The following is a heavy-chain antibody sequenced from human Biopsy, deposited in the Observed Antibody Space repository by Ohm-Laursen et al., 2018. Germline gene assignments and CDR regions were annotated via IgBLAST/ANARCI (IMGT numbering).Heavy chain of an antibody. CDR2: INCKTGAT. D-gene: IGHD2-8*01. V-gene: IGHV1-2*02. Sequence: SSVKVSCNASSYTFTAYNIHWMRQAPGQGLEWLGYINCKTGATNYAQKFQGTVTMTRDTSISTAYLALGSLRSADTAIYYCARDPLNGHKHFDYWGQGSLVTVSS. J-gene: IGHJ4*02. CDR3: ARDPLNGHKHFDY. CDR1: SYTFTAYN.